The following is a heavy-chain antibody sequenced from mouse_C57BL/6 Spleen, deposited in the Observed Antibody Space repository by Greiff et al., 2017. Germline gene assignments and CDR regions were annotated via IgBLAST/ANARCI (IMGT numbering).Heavy chain of an antibody. V-gene: IGHV1-19*01. D-gene: IGHD1-1*01. Sequence: VQLQQSGPVLVKPGASVKMSCKASGYTFTDYYMNWVKQSHGKSLEWIGVINPYNGGTSYNQKFKGKATLTVEKSSSTAYMELNSLTSEDSAVYYCARGDYGSSYADYWGQGTTLTVSS. CDR2: INPYNGGT. CDR1: GYTFTDYY. J-gene: IGHJ2*01. CDR3: ARGDYGSSYADY.